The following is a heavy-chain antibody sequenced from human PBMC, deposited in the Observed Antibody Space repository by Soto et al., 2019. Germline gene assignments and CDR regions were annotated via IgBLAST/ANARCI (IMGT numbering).Heavy chain of an antibody. V-gene: IGHV4-39*07. CDR1: GGSISVISYY. Sequence: SSETLSISWTVSGGSISVISYYWGWIRQPPGKGLEWIVSIYYSGSTNYNPSLKSRVTISVDTSKNQFSLKLSSVTAADTAVYYCARGCCPVVLGSHWFDPWGQGTLVTVSS. CDR2: IYYSGST. CDR3: ARGCCPVVLGSHWFDP. J-gene: IGHJ5*02. D-gene: IGHD7-27*01.